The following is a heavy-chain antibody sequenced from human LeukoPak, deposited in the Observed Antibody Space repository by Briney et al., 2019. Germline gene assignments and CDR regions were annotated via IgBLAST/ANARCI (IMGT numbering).Heavy chain of an antibody. D-gene: IGHD3-22*01. J-gene: IGHJ4*02. V-gene: IGHV1-8*01. CDR3: ARSFTDYDGHGYAFSYH. CDR2: MNPKSSDT. CDR1: GYTFPTYD. Sequence: ASVKVSCKASGYTFPTYDITWVRQATGQGLEWMGWMNPKSSDTGYAQKFQGRVAMTRDTSISTAYMELSSLRSDDTAVYYCARSFTDYDGHGYAFSYHWGQGTLVTVSS.